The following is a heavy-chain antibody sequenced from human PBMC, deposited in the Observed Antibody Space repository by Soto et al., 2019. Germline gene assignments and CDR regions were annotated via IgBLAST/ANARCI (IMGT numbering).Heavy chain of an antibody. CDR3: ARESIAAAGPSDY. J-gene: IGHJ4*02. V-gene: IGHV4-34*01. CDR1: GGSFSGYY. Sequence: QVQLQQWGAGLLKPSETLSLTCAVYGGSFSGYYWSWIRQPPGKGLEWIGEINHSGSTNYNPSLKSRVTISVDTSKNQFSLKLSSVTAADTAVYYCARESIAAAGPSDYWCQGTLVTVSS. CDR2: INHSGST. D-gene: IGHD6-13*01.